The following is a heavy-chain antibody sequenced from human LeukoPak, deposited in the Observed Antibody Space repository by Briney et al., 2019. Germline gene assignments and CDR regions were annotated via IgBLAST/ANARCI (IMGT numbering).Heavy chain of an antibody. D-gene: IGHD2-2*01. CDR3: ARPRTVVVPAADWFDP. V-gene: IGHV4-59*08. CDR1: GGSISSYY. CDR2: NSGST. J-gene: IGHJ5*02. Sequence: SETLSLTCTVSGGSISSYYWSWIRQPPGKGLEWIGCNSGSTNYNPSLKSRVTISVDTSKNQFSLKLSSVTAADTAVYYCARPRTVVVPAADWFDPWGQGTLVTVSS.